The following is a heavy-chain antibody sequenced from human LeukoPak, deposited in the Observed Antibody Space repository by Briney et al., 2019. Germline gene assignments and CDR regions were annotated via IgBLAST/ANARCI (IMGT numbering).Heavy chain of an antibody. Sequence: PGGSLRLSCAASGFTFSSHWMSWVRQAPGKGLEWVAVVSYDGSNKYYTDSVKGRFTISRDNSNDTLHLQMNGLRPEDTAVYYCARARVGHSSGWFDAFDIWGQGTMVTVSS. CDR3: ARARVGHSSGWFDAFDI. J-gene: IGHJ3*02. V-gene: IGHV3-30*03. CDR2: VSYDGSNK. D-gene: IGHD6-19*01. CDR1: GFTFSSHW.